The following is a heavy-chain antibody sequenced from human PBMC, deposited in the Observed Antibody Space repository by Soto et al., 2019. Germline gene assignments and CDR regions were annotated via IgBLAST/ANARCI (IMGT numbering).Heavy chain of an antibody. J-gene: IGHJ6*03. CDR1: GGSISSYY. CDR3: ARADGSGSSYYYYYYTDV. V-gene: IGHV4-59*01. Sequence: SETLSLTCTVSGGSISSYYWSWIRQPPGKGLEWIGYIYYSGSTNYNPSLKSRVTISVDTSKNQFSLKLSSVTAADTAVYYCARADGSGSSYYYYYYTDVWGKGTTVTVSS. CDR2: IYYSGST. D-gene: IGHD3-10*01.